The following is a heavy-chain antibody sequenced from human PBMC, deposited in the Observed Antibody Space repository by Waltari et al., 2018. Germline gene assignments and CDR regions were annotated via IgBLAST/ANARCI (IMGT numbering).Heavy chain of an antibody. Sequence: EVQVVESGGGLVQPGRSLRLSCAASGFTIEAYSMHWVRQAPGKGLEWVSGISWNSGSIGYADSVKGRFTISRDNAKNSLYLQMNSLRAEDMALYYCAKGHISNDFWSGSLDFLGQGTLVTVSS. D-gene: IGHD3-3*01. CDR3: AKGHISNDFWSGSLDF. CDR1: GFTIEAYS. V-gene: IGHV3-9*03. J-gene: IGHJ4*02. CDR2: ISWNSGSI.